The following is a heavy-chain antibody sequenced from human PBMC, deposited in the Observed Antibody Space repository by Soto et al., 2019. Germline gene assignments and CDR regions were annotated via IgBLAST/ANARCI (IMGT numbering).Heavy chain of an antibody. V-gene: IGHV3-30-3*01. J-gene: IGHJ4*02. CDR3: ATGANFYYDTSRY. D-gene: IGHD3-22*01. CDR2: MSPNGNNQ. CDR1: GFTFIIYD. Sequence: SLGLSYAAPGFTFIIYDLPWVRQAPGKGLEWVAVMSPNGNNQYYADSVKGRFTISRDTSKSTLYLQMTSLRPDDTAVYYCATGANFYYDTSRYWGQGTLVTVSS.